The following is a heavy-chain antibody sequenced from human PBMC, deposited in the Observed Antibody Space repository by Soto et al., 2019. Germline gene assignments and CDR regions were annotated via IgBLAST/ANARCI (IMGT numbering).Heavy chain of an antibody. CDR3: ATEGEVTPKYLDF. CDR1: GDTFSFYT. D-gene: IGHD4-4*01. Sequence: SVKVSCKASGDTFSFYTINWVRQAPGLGLEWMGRVNPIVSMSNYAQKFQGRVTITADKSTNTAYMQLSSLRSEDTAVYYCATEGEVTPKYLDFWGQGTLVTVSS. J-gene: IGHJ4*02. V-gene: IGHV1-69*04. CDR2: VNPIVSMS.